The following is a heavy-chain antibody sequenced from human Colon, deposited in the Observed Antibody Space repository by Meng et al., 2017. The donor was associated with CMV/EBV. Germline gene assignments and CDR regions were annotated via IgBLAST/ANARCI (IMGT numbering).Heavy chain of an antibody. Sequence: GESLKISCAASGFTFSSYSMNWVRQAPGKGLEWVSYISSSSSTIYYADSVKGRFTISRDNAKNSLYLQMNSLRAEDTAVFYCARDTHGYCSSTSCSDAFDIWGQGTMVTVSS. D-gene: IGHD2-2*01. CDR3: ARDTHGYCSSTSCSDAFDI. J-gene: IGHJ3*02. V-gene: IGHV3-48*04. CDR1: GFTFSSYS. CDR2: ISSSSSTI.